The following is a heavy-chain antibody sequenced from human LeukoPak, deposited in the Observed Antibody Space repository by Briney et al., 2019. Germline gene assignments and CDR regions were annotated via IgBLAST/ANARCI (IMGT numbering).Heavy chain of an antibody. D-gene: IGHD5-18*01. Sequence: SETLSLTCTVSGGSISSYYWSWIRQPPGKRLEWIGYIYYSGSASYNPSLKSRVTISVDTSKNQISLKLSSVTAADTAVYYCARDLGVMVRAFDNWGQGTMVTVSS. J-gene: IGHJ3*02. CDR3: ARDLGVMVRAFDN. V-gene: IGHV4-59*01. CDR1: GGSISSYY. CDR2: IYYSGSA.